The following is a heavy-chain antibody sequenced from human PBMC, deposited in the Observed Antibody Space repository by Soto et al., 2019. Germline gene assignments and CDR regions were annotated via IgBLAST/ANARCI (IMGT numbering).Heavy chain of an antibody. J-gene: IGHJ6*02. CDR3: ARYGRESYYGMDV. V-gene: IGHV4-39*01. CDR1: GGSIATSIFY. D-gene: IGHD1-26*01. CDR2: IYYGGDT. Sequence: PSETLSLTCSVSGGSIATSIFYWGWLRQTPGKGLEWIGSIYYGGDTYFNPALQSRLTISIDPSKNQVSLRLSSVTAADTAVYYCARYGRESYYGMDVWGLGTTVTV.